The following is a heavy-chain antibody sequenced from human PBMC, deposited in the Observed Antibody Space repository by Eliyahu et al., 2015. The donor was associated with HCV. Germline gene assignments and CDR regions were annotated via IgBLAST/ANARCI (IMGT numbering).Heavy chain of an antibody. CDR3: AKDRLDFGSFDY. CDR1: GFTFSTYA. V-gene: IGHV3-23*01. J-gene: IGHJ4*02. Sequence: EVQLLESGGDLVQPGGSLRLSCAASGFTFSTYAMHWVRQAPGKGLEWVSTLSGSGDYTYYADSVKGRFTISRDNSRNRLYLQMKSLRAEDTAVYFCAKDRLDFGSFDYWGQGTLVTVSS. D-gene: IGHD3-16*01. CDR2: LSGSGDYT.